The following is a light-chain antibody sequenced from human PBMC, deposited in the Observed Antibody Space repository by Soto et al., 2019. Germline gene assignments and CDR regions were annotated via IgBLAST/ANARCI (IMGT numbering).Light chain of an antibody. CDR3: QQDNNWPWT. Sequence: EIVMTQSPATLSVSPGERATLSCRASQSVSNNLAWYQHKPGQAPRLLIYGASTRATGIPARFSGSGSGTEFTLTISSLQSEDFAVYYCQQDNNWPWTFGQGTKVEIK. J-gene: IGKJ1*01. CDR2: GAS. V-gene: IGKV3-15*01. CDR1: QSVSNN.